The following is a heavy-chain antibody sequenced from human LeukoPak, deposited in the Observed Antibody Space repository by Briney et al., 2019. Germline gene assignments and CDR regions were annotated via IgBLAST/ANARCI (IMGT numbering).Heavy chain of an antibody. CDR3: AKWKITMIVVVIIPTYLDY. J-gene: IGHJ4*02. D-gene: IGHD3-22*01. CDR2: ISGSGGST. Sequence: GGSPRLSCAASGFTFSSYAMSWVRQAPGKGLEWVSAISGSGGSTYYADSVKGRFTISRDNSKNTLYLQMNSLRAEDTAVYYCAKWKITMIVVVIIPTYLDYWGQGTLVTVSS. CDR1: GFTFSSYA. V-gene: IGHV3-23*01.